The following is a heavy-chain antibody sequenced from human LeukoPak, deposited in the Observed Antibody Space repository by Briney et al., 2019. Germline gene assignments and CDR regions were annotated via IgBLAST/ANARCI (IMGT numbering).Heavy chain of an antibody. CDR3: ARASGSSPHFDY. CDR2: IYYSGST. J-gene: IGHJ4*02. V-gene: IGHV4-59*01. Sequence: SETLSLTCTVSGGSISSYYWSWIRQPPGKGLEWIGYIYYSGSTNYNPSLKSRVTISVDTSKNQFSLKLSSVTAADTAVYYCARASGSSPHFDYWGQGTLVTVSS. CDR1: GGSISSYY. D-gene: IGHD1-26*01.